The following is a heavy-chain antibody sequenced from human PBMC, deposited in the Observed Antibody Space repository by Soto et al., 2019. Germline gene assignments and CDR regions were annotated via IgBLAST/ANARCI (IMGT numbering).Heavy chain of an antibody. CDR2: ISYDGSNK. D-gene: IGHD6-13*01. Sequence: GGSLRLSCAASGFTFSSYGMHWVRQAPGKGLEWVAVISYDGSNKYYADSVKGRFTISRDNSKNTLYLQMNSLRAEDTAVYYCAKRGDQIAAAAYYYYGMDVWGQGTTVTVSS. CDR3: AKRGDQIAAAAYYYYGMDV. J-gene: IGHJ6*02. V-gene: IGHV3-30*18. CDR1: GFTFSSYG.